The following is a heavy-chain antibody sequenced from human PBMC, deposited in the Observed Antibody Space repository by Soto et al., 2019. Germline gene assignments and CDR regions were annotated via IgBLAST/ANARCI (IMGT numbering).Heavy chain of an antibody. Sequence: VQLVESGGGVVQPGRSLRLSCAASGFTFSSYAMHWVRQAPGKGLEWVAVISYDGSNKYYADSVKGRFTISRDNSKNTLYLQMNSLRAEDTAVYYCARETFNIVATRAFDLWGRGTLVTVSS. D-gene: IGHD5-12*01. J-gene: IGHJ2*01. CDR1: GFTFSSYA. CDR2: ISYDGSNK. CDR3: ARETFNIVATRAFDL. V-gene: IGHV3-30-3*01.